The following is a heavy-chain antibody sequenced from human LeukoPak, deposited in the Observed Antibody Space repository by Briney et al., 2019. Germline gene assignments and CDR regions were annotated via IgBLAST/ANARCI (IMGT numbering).Heavy chain of an antibody. D-gene: IGHD5-24*01. V-gene: IGHV3-30*04. CDR3: ARDLGPHISRDGSGHFVH. CDR2: TSYDGNDK. CDR1: RFSFSRYV. Sequence: HSGGSLRLSCAASRFSFSRYVMHWVRQAPGKGLEWVAVTSYDGNDKYYADSVRGRFTISRDNSKNMLYLQMSSLKAEDTAVYYCARDLGPHISRDGSGHFVHWGQGTLVTVSS. J-gene: IGHJ4*02.